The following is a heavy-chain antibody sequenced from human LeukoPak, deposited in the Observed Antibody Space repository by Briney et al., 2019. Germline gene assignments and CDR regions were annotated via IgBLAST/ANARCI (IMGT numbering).Heavy chain of an antibody. CDR3: ARVGPWSPYDFWSGAPTYYYYYYMDV. CDR1: GGSFSGYY. D-gene: IGHD3-3*01. CDR2: INHSGST. J-gene: IGHJ6*03. V-gene: IGHV4-34*01. Sequence: NPSETLSLTCAVYGGSFSGYYWSWIRQPPGKGLEWIGEINHSGSTNYNPSLKSRVTISVDTSKNQFSLKLSSVTAADTAVYYCARVGPWSPYDFWSGAPTYYYYYYMDVWGKGTTVTVSS.